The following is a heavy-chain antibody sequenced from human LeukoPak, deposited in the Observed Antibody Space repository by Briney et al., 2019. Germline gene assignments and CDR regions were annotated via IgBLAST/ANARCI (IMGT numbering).Heavy chain of an antibody. CDR1: EITFSDFW. CDR3: ASGHYADYD. V-gene: IGHV3-7*01. CDR2: IKKDGSEE. J-gene: IGHJ4*02. D-gene: IGHD4-17*01. Sequence: PGGSLRLSCSVSEITFSDFWMNWVRQAPGKGLEWVASIKKDGSEEYYVDSVRGRFTISRDNAQNSLYLQMNSLRDEDTAVYHSASGHYADYDWGQGTLVTVSS.